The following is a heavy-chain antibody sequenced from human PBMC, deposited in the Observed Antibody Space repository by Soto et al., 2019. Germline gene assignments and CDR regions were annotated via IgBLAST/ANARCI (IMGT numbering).Heavy chain of an antibody. CDR2: IIPLFGTA. Sequence: QVQLVQSGAEVKKPGSSVTVSCKASGGTFSSYTISWVRQAPGQGLEWMGGIIPLFGTANYAQKFQGRVTITAEESTSTAYMELSSLRSEDTAVYYCARGNHRWLELWYFDLWGRGTLVAVSS. D-gene: IGHD5-12*01. J-gene: IGHJ2*01. V-gene: IGHV1-69*12. CDR1: GGTFSSYT. CDR3: ARGNHRWLELWYFDL.